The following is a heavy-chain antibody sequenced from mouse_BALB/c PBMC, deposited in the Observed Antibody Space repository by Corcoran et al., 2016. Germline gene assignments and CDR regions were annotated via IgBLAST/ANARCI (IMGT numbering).Heavy chain of an antibody. CDR2: IYPYNAGT. CDR1: GYTFTSYV. V-gene: IGHV1S136*01. Sequence: EVQLQQAGPELVKPGASVKMSCKASGYTFTSYVIHWVKQKPGQGLEWIGYIYPYNAGTKYNEKFKGKVTLTSDKSSSTAYMELSSLTSEDSAVYYCAREVPGGNPFDYWGQRTTLTVSS. CDR3: AREVPGGNPFDY. D-gene: IGHD2-1*01. J-gene: IGHJ2*01.